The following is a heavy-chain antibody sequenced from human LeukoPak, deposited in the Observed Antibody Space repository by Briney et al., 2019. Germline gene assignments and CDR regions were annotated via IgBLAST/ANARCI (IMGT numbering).Heavy chain of an antibody. Sequence: ASVKVSCKASGYTFTSYYMHWVRQAPGQGLEWMGIINPSGGSTSYAQKFQGRVTMTRDTSTSTVYMELSSLRSEDTAAYYCARDRSAAPTYYYYGMDVWGKGTTVTVSS. V-gene: IGHV1-46*01. D-gene: IGHD2-15*01. CDR3: ARDRSAAPTYYYYGMDV. J-gene: IGHJ6*04. CDR2: INPSGGST. CDR1: GYTFTSYY.